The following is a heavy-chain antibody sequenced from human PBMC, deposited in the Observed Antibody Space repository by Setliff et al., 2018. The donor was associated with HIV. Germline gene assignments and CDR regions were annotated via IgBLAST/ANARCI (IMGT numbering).Heavy chain of an antibody. CDR3: ASVSDFWSVSFGY. V-gene: IGHV3-7*03. CDR2: INQDGSEK. Sequence: GGSLRLSCAASEFSFNNYWMIWVRQAPGKGLEWVAHINQDGSEKYYVDSVKGRFTISRDNAQNSLDLQMNSLRAEDTAVYYCASVSDFWSVSFGYWGQGALVTVSS. J-gene: IGHJ4*02. D-gene: IGHD3-3*01. CDR1: EFSFNNYW.